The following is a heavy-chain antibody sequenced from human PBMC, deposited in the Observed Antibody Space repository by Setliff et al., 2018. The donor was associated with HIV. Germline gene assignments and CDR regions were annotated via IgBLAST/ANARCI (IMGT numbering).Heavy chain of an antibody. CDR3: ARPIRAAAGNDAFHV. CDR2: IIPMFDAP. V-gene: IGHV1-69*13. Sequence: GASVKVSCKASGYTFTSDDINWVRQAPGQGLEWMGGIIPMFDAPNYAQKFQGRVTITADESTSTAYMELSSLRSEDSAVYFCARPIRAAAGNDAFHVWGQGTMVTVSS. CDR1: GYTFTSDD. D-gene: IGHD6-13*01. J-gene: IGHJ3*01.